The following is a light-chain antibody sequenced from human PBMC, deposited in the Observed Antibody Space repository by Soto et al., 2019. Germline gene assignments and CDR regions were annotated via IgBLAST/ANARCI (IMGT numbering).Light chain of an antibody. CDR3: CSYAGSSTFGV. Sequence: QSALTQPASVSGSPGQSITISCTGTSSDVGSYNLVSSYQQHPGKAPKLMIYEGSKRPSGVSNRFSGSKSGNTASLTISGLQAEDEADYYCCSYAGSSTFGVFGGGTKVTVL. CDR2: EGS. CDR1: SSDVGSYNL. V-gene: IGLV2-23*03. J-gene: IGLJ3*02.